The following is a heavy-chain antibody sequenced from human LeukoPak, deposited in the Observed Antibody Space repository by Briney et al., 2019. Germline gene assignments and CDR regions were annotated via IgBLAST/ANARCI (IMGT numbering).Heavy chain of an antibody. V-gene: IGHV5-51*01. CDR3: ARQDPAGEYYFDY. J-gene: IGHJ4*02. CDR1: GYSFSIYW. Sequence: GESLKISCKGSGYSFSIYWIGWVRQMPGKGLEWMGIIYPGDSDTRYSPSFQGQVTISADKSIRTAYLQWGSLKASDTAMYYCARQDPAGEYYFDYWGQGTLVTVSS. D-gene: IGHD3-10*01. CDR2: IYPGDSDT.